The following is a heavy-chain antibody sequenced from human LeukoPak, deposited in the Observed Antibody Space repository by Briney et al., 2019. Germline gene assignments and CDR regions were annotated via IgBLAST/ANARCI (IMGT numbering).Heavy chain of an antibody. Sequence: GGSLRLSCAASGFTFSSYGMHWVRQAPGKGLEWVAVIWYDGSNKYYADSVKGRFTISRDNSKNTLYLQMNSLRAEDTAVYYCARDRVGATDYFDYWGQGTLVTVSS. CDR1: GFTFSSYG. J-gene: IGHJ4*02. CDR2: IWYDGSNK. D-gene: IGHD1-26*01. V-gene: IGHV3-33*01. CDR3: ARDRVGATDYFDY.